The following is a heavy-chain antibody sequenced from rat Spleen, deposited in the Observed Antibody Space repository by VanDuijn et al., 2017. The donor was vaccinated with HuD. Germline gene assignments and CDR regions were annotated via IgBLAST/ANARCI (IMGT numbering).Heavy chain of an antibody. CDR1: GFSLTSNG. CDR2: ISSSRST. J-gene: IGHJ2*01. D-gene: IGHD1-6*01. V-gene: IGHV2S12*01. Sequence: QVQLKESGPGLVQPSQTLSLTCTVSGFSLTSNGVSWVRQPPGKGLEWIAAISSSRSTYYNSVLKSRLSISRDTSKSQVFLKMNSLQTEDTAIYFCTRRGPGLYTTDGGDYFDYWGQGVMVTVSS. CDR3: TRRGPGLYTTDGGDYFDY.